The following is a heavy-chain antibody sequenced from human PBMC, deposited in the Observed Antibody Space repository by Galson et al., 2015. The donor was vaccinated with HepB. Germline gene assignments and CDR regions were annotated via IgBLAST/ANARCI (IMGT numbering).Heavy chain of an antibody. J-gene: IGHJ3*02. CDR2: ILYDGSNK. CDR1: GFTFSSYA. D-gene: IGHD5-12*01. Sequence: SLRLSCAASGFTFSSYAMHWVRQAPDKGLEWVAVILYDGSNKYCADSVKGRFTISRDNSKNTLYLQMNSLRAEDTAVYYCARDRWINDAFDIWGQGTMVTVSS. V-gene: IGHV3-30*04. CDR3: ARDRWINDAFDI.